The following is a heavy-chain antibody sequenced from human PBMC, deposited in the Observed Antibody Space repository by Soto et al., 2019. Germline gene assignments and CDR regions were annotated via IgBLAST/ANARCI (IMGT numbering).Heavy chain of an antibody. CDR1: GGTFSSYA. J-gene: IGHJ2*01. Sequence: GASVKVSCKASGGTFSSYAISWGRQPPGQGLEWMGGIIPIFGTANYAQKFQGRVTITAEESTSTAYMEMSSLRSEDTAVYYCARGGNAVTNYWYLDLWGAGTLVTVYS. CDR2: IIPIFGTA. D-gene: IGHD1-1*01. V-gene: IGHV1-69*13. CDR3: ARGGNAVTNYWYLDL.